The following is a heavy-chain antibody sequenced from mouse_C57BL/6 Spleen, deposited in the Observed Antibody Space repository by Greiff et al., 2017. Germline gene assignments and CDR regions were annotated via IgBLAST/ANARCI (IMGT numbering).Heavy chain of an antibody. J-gene: IGHJ2*01. V-gene: IGHV1-81*01. CDR3: AREATVVATDSDY. Sequence: QVQLQQSGTELARPGASVTLSCKASGYTFTSYGISWVKQRTGQGLEWIGAIYPRSGNTYYNEKFKGKATLTADKSSSTAYMKLRSLTSEDSAVYICAREATVVATDSDYWGQGTTLTVSS. CDR1: GYTFTSYG. CDR2: IYPRSGNT. D-gene: IGHD1-1*01.